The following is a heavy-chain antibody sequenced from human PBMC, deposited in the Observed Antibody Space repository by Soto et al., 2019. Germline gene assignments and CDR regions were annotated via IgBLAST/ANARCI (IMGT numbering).Heavy chain of an antibody. V-gene: IGHV4-59*08. J-gene: IGHJ6*03. Sequence: SETLSLTCTVSGGSISSYYWSWIRQPPGKGLEWIGYIYYSGSTNYNPSLKSRVTISVDTSKNQFSLKLSSVTAADTAVYYCARLWFGELDYYYYYMEVWGKGNTVTVSS. CDR3: ARLWFGELDYYYYYMEV. D-gene: IGHD3-10*01. CDR1: GGSISSYY. CDR2: IYYSGST.